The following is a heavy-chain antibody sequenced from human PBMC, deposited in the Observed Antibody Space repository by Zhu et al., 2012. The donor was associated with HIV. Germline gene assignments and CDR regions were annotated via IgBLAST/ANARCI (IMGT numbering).Heavy chain of an antibody. CDR1: GGSISTYY. CDR3: ARLXTWGYEEFDP. V-gene: IGHV4-59*01. J-gene: IGHJ5*02. CDR2: IYYTGST. Sequence: QVQLQESGPGLVEPSETLSLTCTVSGGSISTYYYAWIRQPPARGLEWIGYIYYTGSTTYNPSLKSRVTMSLETSKNQFSLRLSSVTAADTAVYYCARLXTWGYEEFDPWGPGEPWSPSPQ. D-gene: IGHD3-16*01.